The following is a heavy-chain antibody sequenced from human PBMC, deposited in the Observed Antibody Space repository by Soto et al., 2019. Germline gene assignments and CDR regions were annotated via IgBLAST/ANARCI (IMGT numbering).Heavy chain of an antibody. Sequence: PSETLSLTCAVYGGSFSGYYWSWIRQPPGKGLEWIGEINHSGSTNYNPSLKSRVTISVDTSKNQFSLKLSSVTAADTAVYYCARGRIIGVVVVAASYYFDYWGQGTLVTVS. CDR2: INHSGST. D-gene: IGHD2-15*01. V-gene: IGHV4-34*01. J-gene: IGHJ4*02. CDR3: ARGRIIGVVVVAASYYFDY. CDR1: GGSFSGYY.